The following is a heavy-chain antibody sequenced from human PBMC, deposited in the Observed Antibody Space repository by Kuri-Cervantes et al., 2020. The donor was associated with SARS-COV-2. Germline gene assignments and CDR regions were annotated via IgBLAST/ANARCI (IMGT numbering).Heavy chain of an antibody. CDR2: IYSGGST. V-gene: IGHV3-66*01. CDR3: ARDRLWAFDI. CDR1: GFTFSSYA. Sequence: GESLKISCAASGFTFSSYAMSWVRQAPGKGLEWVSVIYSGGSTYYADSVKGRFTISRDNAKNSVYLQMNSLRDEDTAVYYCARDRLWAFDIWGQGTMVTVSS. J-gene: IGHJ3*02.